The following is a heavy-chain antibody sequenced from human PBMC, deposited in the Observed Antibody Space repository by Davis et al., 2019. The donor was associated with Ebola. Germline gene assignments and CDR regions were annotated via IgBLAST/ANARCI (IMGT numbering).Heavy chain of an antibody. D-gene: IGHD2/OR15-2a*01. CDR2: VDTAYGNK. J-gene: IGHJ6*02. Sequence: AASVKVSCKASGYTFTSYGISWVRQAPGQRPEWMGWVDTAYGNKGYSHNFQDRLTLTRDTSASIAYMELSSLRSEDTAVYYCARGLSPKTLTYGMDVWGQGTTVTVSS. CDR1: GYTFTSYG. CDR3: ARGLSPKTLTYGMDV. V-gene: IGHV1-18*01.